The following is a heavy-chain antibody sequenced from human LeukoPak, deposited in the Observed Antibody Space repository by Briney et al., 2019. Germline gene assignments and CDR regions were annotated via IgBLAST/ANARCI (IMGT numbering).Heavy chain of an antibody. Sequence: PSETLSLTCAVSGYSISTGRYWGWIRQPPGKGLEWIGSIYHSGGTYYNPSLKSRVTISVDTSKDHFSLTLRSVTAADTAVYYCARSLSTAGIDYWGQGTLVTVSS. CDR3: ARSLSTAGIDY. CDR2: IYHSGGT. CDR1: GYSISTGRY. J-gene: IGHJ4*02. V-gene: IGHV4-38-2*01. D-gene: IGHD2-2*01.